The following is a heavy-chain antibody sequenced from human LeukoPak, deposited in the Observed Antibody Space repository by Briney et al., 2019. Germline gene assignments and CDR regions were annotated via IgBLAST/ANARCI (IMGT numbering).Heavy chain of an antibody. V-gene: IGHV4-31*01. CDR3: ASGCNVDTAMGFRDY. D-gene: IGHD5-18*01. CDR1: GGPISSGGYY. J-gene: IGHJ4*02. CDR2: NYYSGST. Sequence: SETLSLTCSVSGGPISSGGYYWSWIRQHPGKVLVLNGNNYYSGSTYYNPSLKSHVTISLGTSKNESSIELSSVTAADTALYFCASGCNVDTAMGFRDYWGQGTLVTVSS.